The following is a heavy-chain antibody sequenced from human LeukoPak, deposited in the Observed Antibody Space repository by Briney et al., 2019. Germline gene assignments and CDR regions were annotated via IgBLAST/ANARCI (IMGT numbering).Heavy chain of an antibody. CDR1: GGTMSSYY. Sequence: SETLSLTCTASGGTMSSYYWLWIRQPPGKGLEWIGYIYYTGSINYNPSLKSRVTISVDTSKNQFSLKLSSVTAADTAVYYCARAGGGNEYVRLLDYWGQGTLVTVSS. V-gene: IGHV4-59*01. J-gene: IGHJ4*02. CDR2: IYYTGSI. CDR3: ARAGGGNEYVRLLDY. D-gene: IGHD3-16*01.